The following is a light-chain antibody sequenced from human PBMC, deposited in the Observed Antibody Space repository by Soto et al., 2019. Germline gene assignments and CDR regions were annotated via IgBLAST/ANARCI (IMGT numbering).Light chain of an antibody. CDR3: QQYDISPIT. Sequence: EIVLTQSPGTLSLSPGERATLSCRASQSVSSSFLAWYQQKPGQAPRLLIYGASSRATGIPDRFSGSGSGKDFTLTISILETEDFAVYYCQQYDISPITFGQGTRLGIK. CDR1: QSVSSSF. CDR2: GAS. J-gene: IGKJ5*01. V-gene: IGKV3-20*01.